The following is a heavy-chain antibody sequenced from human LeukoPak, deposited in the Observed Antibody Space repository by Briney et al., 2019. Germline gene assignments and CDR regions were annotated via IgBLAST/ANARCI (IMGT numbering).Heavy chain of an antibody. J-gene: IGHJ1*01. V-gene: IGHV3-21*01. CDR1: GFTFSSYS. D-gene: IGHD6-19*01. Sequence: GGSLRLSCAASGFTFSSYSMNWVRQAPGKGLEWVSSISSSSSYIYYADSVKGRFTISRDNAKNSLYLQMNSLRAEDTAVYYCADGGIAVAGGAQNWGQGTLVTVSS. CDR3: ADGGIAVAGGAQN. CDR2: ISSSSSYI.